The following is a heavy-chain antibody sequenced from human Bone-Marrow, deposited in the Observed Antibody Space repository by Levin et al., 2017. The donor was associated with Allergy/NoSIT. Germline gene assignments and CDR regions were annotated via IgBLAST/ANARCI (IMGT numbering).Heavy chain of an antibody. CDR1: GFTFSTYA. Sequence: GGSLRLSCAASGFTFSTYAMTWVRQAPGKGLEWVSAISAAGDIIYYTDSVKGRFTMSRDNSKSTLFLQMSSLRVEDTALYFCAKLWEPDYGYENDYWGQGILVTVSS. J-gene: IGHJ4*02. D-gene: IGHD1-26*01. CDR3: AKLWEPDYGYENDY. CDR2: ISAAGDII. V-gene: IGHV3-23*01.